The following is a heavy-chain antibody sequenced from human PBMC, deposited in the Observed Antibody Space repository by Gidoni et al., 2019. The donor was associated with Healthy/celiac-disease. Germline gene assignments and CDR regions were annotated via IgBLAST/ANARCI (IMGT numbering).Heavy chain of an antibody. CDR2: INPNSCGT. D-gene: IGHD3-10*01. V-gene: IGHV1-2*02. CDR3: ARGHLPGSDY. CDR1: GYTLTDYF. Sequence: QVQLVQSGAEVKKPGASVKVSCKASGYTLTDYFMHWVRQAPGQGLEWMGYINPNSCGTNYAQRFQGRVTMTRDTSISTAYMELSRLRSDDTAVYYCARGHLPGSDYWGQGTLVTVSS. J-gene: IGHJ4*02.